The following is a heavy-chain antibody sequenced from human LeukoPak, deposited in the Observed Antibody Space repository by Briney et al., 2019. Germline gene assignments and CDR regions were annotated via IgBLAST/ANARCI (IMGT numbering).Heavy chain of an antibody. J-gene: IGHJ4*02. CDR3: AKDKDLMFSGYDSFMGY. CDR2: ISWNSGSI. CDR1: GFTFDDYA. Sequence: GRSLRLSCAASGFTFDDYAMHWVRQAPGKGLEWVSGISWNSGSIGYADSVKGRFTISRDDAKNSLYLQMTSLRAEDTALYYCAKDKDLMFSGYDSFMGYWGQGTLVTVSS. D-gene: IGHD5-12*01. V-gene: IGHV3-9*01.